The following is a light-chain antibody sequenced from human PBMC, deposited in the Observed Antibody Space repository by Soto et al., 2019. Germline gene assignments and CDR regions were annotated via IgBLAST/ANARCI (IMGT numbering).Light chain of an antibody. V-gene: IGKV1-5*03. CDR3: QQYNTLEYT. CDR1: QSISSW. Sequence: DIQMTQSPSTLSASVGDRVTITCRASQSISSWLAWYQQKPGKAPKLLIYKASSLESGVPSRFSGSGSGTEFTLTISSLQPDDFATYYCQQYNTLEYTFGQVTKLEIK. J-gene: IGKJ2*01. CDR2: KAS.